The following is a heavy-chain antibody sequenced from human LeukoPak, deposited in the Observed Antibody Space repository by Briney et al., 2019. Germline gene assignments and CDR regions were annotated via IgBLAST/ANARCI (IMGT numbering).Heavy chain of an antibody. CDR2: INHSGST. CDR1: GGSFSGYY. Sequence: SETLSLTCAVYGGSFSGYYWTWIRQPPGKGLEWIGEINHSGSTSYNPSLKSRVTISVDTSKNQFSLKLSSVTAADTAVYYCASTLLTTVTTHDYYYMDVWGKGTTVTVSS. CDR3: ASTLLTTVTTHDYYYMDV. J-gene: IGHJ6*03. V-gene: IGHV4-34*01. D-gene: IGHD4-17*01.